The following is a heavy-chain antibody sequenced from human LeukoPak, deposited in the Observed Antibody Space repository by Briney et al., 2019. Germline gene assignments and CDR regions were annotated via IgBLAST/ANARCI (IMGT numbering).Heavy chain of an antibody. Sequence: GGSLRLSCAASGFTFSNYAMHWVRQAPGKGLEWVAVIPYDGSNKFYADSVKGRFTISRDNSKNTLHLQMNSLRAEDTAVYYCARSLATSYYYMDVRGKGTTVTVSS. CDR2: IPYDGSNK. D-gene: IGHD5-12*01. J-gene: IGHJ6*03. CDR1: GFTFSNYA. CDR3: ARSLATSYYYMDV. V-gene: IGHV3-30*04.